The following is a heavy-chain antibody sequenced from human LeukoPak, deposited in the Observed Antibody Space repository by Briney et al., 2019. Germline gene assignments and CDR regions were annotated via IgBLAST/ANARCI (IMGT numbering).Heavy chain of an antibody. CDR2: ISAYNGNT. D-gene: IGHD1-7*01. V-gene: IGHV1-18*01. Sequence: ASVKVSCKASGYXFTNYNINWVRQAPGQGLEWMGWISAYNGNTNYAQKLQGRVTMTTDTSTSTAFMYLRGLRSDDTAVYYCARDNWNYGWFDPWGQGTLVTVSS. CDR1: GYXFTNYN. CDR3: ARDNWNYGWFDP. J-gene: IGHJ5*02.